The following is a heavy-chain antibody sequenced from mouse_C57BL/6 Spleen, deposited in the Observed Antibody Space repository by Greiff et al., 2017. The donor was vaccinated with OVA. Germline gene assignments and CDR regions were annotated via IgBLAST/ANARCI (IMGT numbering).Heavy chain of an antibody. V-gene: IGHV1-76*01. CDR2: IYPGSGNT. CDR1: GYTFTDYY. J-gene: IGHJ3*01. CDR3: ARAVAGNYDLAY. D-gene: IGHD2-1*01. Sequence: QVQLQQSGAELVRPGASVKLSCKASGYTFTDYYINWVKQRPGQGLEWIARIYPGSGNTYYNEKFKGKATLTAEKSSSTAYMQLSSLTSEDAAVYFCARAVAGNYDLAYWGQGTLVTVSA.